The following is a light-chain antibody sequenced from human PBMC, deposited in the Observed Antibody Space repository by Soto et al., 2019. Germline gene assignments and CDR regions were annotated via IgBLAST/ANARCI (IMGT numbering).Light chain of an antibody. Sequence: QSALTQPASVSGSPGQSITISCTGTSSDVGDYNYVSWYQQHPGKAPKLIIYEVSNRPSGVSNRFSGSKSGNTASLTISGLQAEDEADYYCNSYTSKSTGVFGTGTKLT. V-gene: IGLV2-14*01. CDR3: NSYTSKSTGV. CDR1: SSDVGDYNY. J-gene: IGLJ1*01. CDR2: EVS.